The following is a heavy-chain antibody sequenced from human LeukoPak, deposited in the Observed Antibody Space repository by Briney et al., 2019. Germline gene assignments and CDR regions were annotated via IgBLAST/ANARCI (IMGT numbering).Heavy chain of an antibody. D-gene: IGHD3-22*01. J-gene: IGHJ4*02. CDR1: GGSISSGDYY. CDR2: IYYSGST. CDR3: ARQYDSSGYYLPFDY. V-gene: IGHV4-30-4*01. Sequence: SETLSLTCTVSGGSISSGDYYWSWIRQPPGKGLEWIGYIYYSGSTYHNPSLKSRVTISVDTSKNQFSLKLSSVTAADTAVYYCARQYDSSGYYLPFDYWGQGALVTVSS.